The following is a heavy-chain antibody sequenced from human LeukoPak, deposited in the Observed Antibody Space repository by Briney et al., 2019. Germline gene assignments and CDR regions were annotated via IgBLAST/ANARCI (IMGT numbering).Heavy chain of an antibody. CDR2: ISYDGSNK. Sequence: GGSLRLSCAASGFTFSSYAMHWVRQAPGKGLEWVAVISYDGSNKYYADSVKGRFTIFRDNSKNTLYLQMNSLRAEDTAVYYCARDYSDAFDIWGQGTMVTVSS. CDR1: GFTFSSYA. CDR3: ARDYSDAFDI. V-gene: IGHV3-30-3*01. D-gene: IGHD4-11*01. J-gene: IGHJ3*02.